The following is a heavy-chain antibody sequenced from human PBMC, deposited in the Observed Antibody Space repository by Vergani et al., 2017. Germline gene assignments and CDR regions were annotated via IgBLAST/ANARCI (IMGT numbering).Heavy chain of an antibody. Sequence: QVQLVQSGAEVKKPGASVKVSCKASGYTFTSYYMHWVRQAPGQGLEWMGGIIPIFGTANYAQKFQGRVTITADESTSTAYMELSSLRSEDTAVYYCARDIWEYCSGGSCSGGSDYWGQGTLVTVSS. J-gene: IGHJ4*02. CDR3: ARDIWEYCSGGSCSGGSDY. CDR1: GYTFTSYY. CDR2: IIPIFGTA. V-gene: IGHV1-69*01. D-gene: IGHD2-15*01.